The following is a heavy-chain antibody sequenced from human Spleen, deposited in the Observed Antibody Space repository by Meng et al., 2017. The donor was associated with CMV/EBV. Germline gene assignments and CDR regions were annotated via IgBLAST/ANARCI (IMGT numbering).Heavy chain of an antibody. CDR1: GFTFSSYW. CDR2: IKQDGSEK. V-gene: IGHV3-7*01. J-gene: IGHJ4*02. D-gene: IGHD2-2*02. CDR3: ARDCSSASCYMPGIDY. Sequence: LSLTCAASGFTFSSYWMSWVRQAPGKGLQWVANIKQDGSEKYYVDSVKGRFTISRDNAKNSLYLQMNSLRAEDTAVYYCARDCSSASCYMPGIDYWGQGTLVTVSS.